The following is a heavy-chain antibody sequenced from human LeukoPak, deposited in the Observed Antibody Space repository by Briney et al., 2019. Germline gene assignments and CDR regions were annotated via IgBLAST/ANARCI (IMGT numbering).Heavy chain of an antibody. CDR1: GYSFTRYC. Sequence: GESLKISCKGSGYSFTRYCIGWVRYMHGKGPEWMGIIYSGDSETRYSPSFQGQVTISADKSISTAYLQWSSLRASDTAMYYCARHHGMATTSPFAYWGQGTLVTVSS. CDR2: IYSGDSET. CDR3: ARHHGMATTSPFAY. J-gene: IGHJ4*02. V-gene: IGHV5-51*01. D-gene: IGHD5-24*01.